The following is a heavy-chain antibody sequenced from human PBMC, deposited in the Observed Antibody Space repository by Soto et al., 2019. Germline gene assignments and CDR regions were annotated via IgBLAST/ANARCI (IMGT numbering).Heavy chain of an antibody. D-gene: IGHD3-16*02. J-gene: IGHJ3*02. Sequence: QVQLVESGGGLVKPGGSLRLSCAASGFTFSDYYMSWIRRAPGRGLEWISYISNSGSTIYYADSVKGRFTISRDNAQNSLYLQMNSLRAEDTAMYYCARGPYRPLGSFDIWGQGTMVTVFS. CDR1: GFTFSDYY. CDR2: ISNSGSTI. CDR3: ARGPYRPLGSFDI. V-gene: IGHV3-11*01.